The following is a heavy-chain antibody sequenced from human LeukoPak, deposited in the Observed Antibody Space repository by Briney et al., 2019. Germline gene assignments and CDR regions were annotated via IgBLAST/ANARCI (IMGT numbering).Heavy chain of an antibody. J-gene: IGHJ4*02. CDR2: IIPIFGTA. D-gene: IGHD3-16*02. Sequence: GASVKVSCKASGGTFSSYAISWVRQAPGQGLEWMGGIIPIFGTANYAQKFQGRVTITTDESTSTAYMELSSLRSEDTAVYYCARDRGGLRLGELSLYPFDYWGQGTLVTVSS. CDR1: GGTFSSYA. V-gene: IGHV1-69*05. CDR3: ARDRGGLRLGELSLYPFDY.